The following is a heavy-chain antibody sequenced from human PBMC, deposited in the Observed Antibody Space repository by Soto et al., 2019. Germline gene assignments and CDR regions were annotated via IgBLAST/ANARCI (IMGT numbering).Heavy chain of an antibody. CDR1: GYTFTSYG. D-gene: IGHD3-22*01. Sequence: GPSVKVSCKASGYTFTSYGISWVRQAPGQGLEWMGWISAYNGNTNYAQKLQGRVTMTTDTSTSTAYMELRSLRSDDTAVYYRAREYYYDSSGYYYDNWFDPWGQGTLVTVSS. CDR2: ISAYNGNT. V-gene: IGHV1-18*01. J-gene: IGHJ5*02. CDR3: AREYYYDSSGYYYDNWFDP.